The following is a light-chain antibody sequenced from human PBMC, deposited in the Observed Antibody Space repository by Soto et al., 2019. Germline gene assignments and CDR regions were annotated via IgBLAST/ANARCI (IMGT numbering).Light chain of an antibody. CDR1: QRISSGY. V-gene: IGKV3-20*01. CDR2: GAS. Sequence: EIVLTQSPGTLSLSPGERASLSCRASQRISSGYLAWYQQKPGQAPRLLIYGASNRATDIPDRFSGRGSGTDFTLTISRLEPEDFAVYYCQQYGNAPFTFGPGTKVDIK. CDR3: QQYGNAPFT. J-gene: IGKJ3*01.